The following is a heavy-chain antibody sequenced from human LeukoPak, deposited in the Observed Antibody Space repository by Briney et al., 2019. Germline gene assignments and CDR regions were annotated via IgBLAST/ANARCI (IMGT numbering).Heavy chain of an antibody. CDR2: IYHSGST. CDR1: GGSISSSNW. D-gene: IGHD5-24*01. Sequence: PSETLSLTCAVSGGSISSSNWWSWVRPPPGKGLEWIGEIYHSGSTNYNPSLKSRVTISVDKSKNQFSLKLSSVTAADTAVYYCVTNGNRDGYNPWGQGTLVTVSS. V-gene: IGHV4-4*02. CDR3: VTNGNRDGYNP. J-gene: IGHJ5*02.